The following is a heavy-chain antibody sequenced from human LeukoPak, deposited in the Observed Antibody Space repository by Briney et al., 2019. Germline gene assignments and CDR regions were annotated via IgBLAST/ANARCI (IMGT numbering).Heavy chain of an antibody. Sequence: SETLSLTCAVSGGSISSSNWWSWVRQPPGKGLEWIGEIYHSGNANYNPSLKSRVTISVDKSKNQFSLKLSSVTAADTAVYYCAIWFGELSGYYYYGMDVWGQGTTVTVSS. CDR2: IYHSGNA. D-gene: IGHD3-10*01. V-gene: IGHV4-4*02. CDR3: AIWFGELSGYYYYGMDV. J-gene: IGHJ6*02. CDR1: GGSISSSNW.